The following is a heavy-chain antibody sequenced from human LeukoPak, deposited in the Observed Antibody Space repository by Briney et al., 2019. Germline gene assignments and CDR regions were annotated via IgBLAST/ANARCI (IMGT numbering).Heavy chain of an antibody. D-gene: IGHD6-6*01. CDR1: GFTFDDYA. J-gene: IGHJ4*02. Sequence: GGSLRLSCAASGFTFDDYAMNWVRQAPGKGLEWVSGISWNSGSIGYADSVKGRFTISRDNAKNSLYLQMNSLRAEDTALYYCAKGRGLIATRQSFDYWGQGTLVTVSS. V-gene: IGHV3-9*01. CDR3: AKGRGLIATRQSFDY. CDR2: ISWNSGSI.